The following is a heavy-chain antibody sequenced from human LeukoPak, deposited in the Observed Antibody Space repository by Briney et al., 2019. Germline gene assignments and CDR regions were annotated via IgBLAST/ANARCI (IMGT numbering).Heavy chain of an antibody. J-gene: IGHJ6*02. CDR3: ASYSSGWWVYGMDV. Sequence: PGASLRLSCAASGFTFSSYAMSWVRQAPGKGLEWVSAISGSGGSTYYADSVKGRFTISRDNSKNTLYLQMNSLRAEDTAVYYCASYSSGWWVYGMDVWGQGTTVTVSS. CDR2: ISGSGGST. CDR1: GFTFSSYA. V-gene: IGHV3-23*01. D-gene: IGHD6-19*01.